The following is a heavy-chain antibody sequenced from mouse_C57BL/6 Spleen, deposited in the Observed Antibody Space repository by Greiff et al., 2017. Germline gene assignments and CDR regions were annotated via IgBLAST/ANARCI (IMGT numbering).Heavy chain of an antibody. J-gene: IGHJ2*01. V-gene: IGHV7-3*01. CDR1: GFTFTDYY. CDR3: ARYALRKDYFDY. Sequence: EVKVVESGGGLVQPGGSLSLSCAASGFTFTDYYMSWVRQPPGKALEWLGFIRNKANGYTTEYSASVKGRFTISRDNSQRILYLQMNALRAEDSATYYCARYALRKDYFDYWGQGTTLTVSS. D-gene: IGHD1-1*01. CDR2: IRNKANGYTT.